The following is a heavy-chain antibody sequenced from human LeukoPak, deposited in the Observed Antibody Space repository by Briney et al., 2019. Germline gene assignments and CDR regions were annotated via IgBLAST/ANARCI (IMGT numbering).Heavy chain of an antibody. CDR3: ARVQYYNILTGSFQY. CDR1: GYTFTGYY. J-gene: IGHJ4*02. CDR2: INPNSGGT. D-gene: IGHD3-9*01. Sequence: ASVKVSCKASGYTFTGYYMHWVRQAPRQGLEWMGWINPNSGGTNYAQKFQGRVSMTRDTSISTAYMELSRLRSDDTAYYYCARVQYYNILTGSFQYWGQGTLVTVSS. V-gene: IGHV1-2*02.